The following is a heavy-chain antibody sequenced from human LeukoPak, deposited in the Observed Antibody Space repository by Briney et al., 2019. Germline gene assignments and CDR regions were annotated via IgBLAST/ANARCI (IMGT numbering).Heavy chain of an antibody. CDR2: ISSSSSYI. J-gene: IGHJ4*02. Sequence: GGSLRLSCAASGFTFSSYSMNWVRQGPGKGLEWVSSISSSSSYIYYADSVKGRFTISRDNAKNSLYLQMNSLRAEDTAVYYCARDGGEMATIDYWGQGTLVTVSS. D-gene: IGHD5-24*01. CDR3: ARDGGEMATIDY. V-gene: IGHV3-21*01. CDR1: GFTFSSYS.